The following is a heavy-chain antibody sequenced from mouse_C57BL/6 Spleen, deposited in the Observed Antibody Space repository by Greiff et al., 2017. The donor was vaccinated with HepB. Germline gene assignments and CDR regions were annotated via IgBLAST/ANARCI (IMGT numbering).Heavy chain of an antibody. D-gene: IGHD2-2*01. CDR2: INPNNGGT. CDR3: ARGRLRRYWYFDV. Sequence: EVQLQQSGPELVKPGASVKIPCKASGYTFTDYNMDWVKQSHGKSLEWIGDINPNNGGTIYNQKFKGKATLTVDKSSSTAYMELRSLTSEDTAVYYCARGRLRRYWYFDVWGTGTTVTVSS. J-gene: IGHJ1*03. CDR1: GYTFTDYN. V-gene: IGHV1-18*01.